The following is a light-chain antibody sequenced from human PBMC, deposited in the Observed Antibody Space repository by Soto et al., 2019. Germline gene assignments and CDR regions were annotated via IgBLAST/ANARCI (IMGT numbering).Light chain of an antibody. CDR3: QQYAASPRT. J-gene: IGKJ1*01. Sequence: IVLTQSPGTLSLSPGERATLSRRASQSISNNYLAWYQQTPGQAPRLLIYGASSRATGIPDRFSGSGSATDFTLTISRLEPEDVAVYYCQQYAASPRTFGQGTKVDI. CDR2: GAS. V-gene: IGKV3-20*01. CDR1: QSISNNY.